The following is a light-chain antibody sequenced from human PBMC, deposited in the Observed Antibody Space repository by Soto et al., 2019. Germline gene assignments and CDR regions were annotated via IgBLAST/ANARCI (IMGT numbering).Light chain of an antibody. CDR2: YVS. CDR1: SSDVGGHNY. J-gene: IGLJ1*01. Sequence: QSVLTQPASVSGSPGQSITISCTGTSSDVGGHNYVSWYQQHPGKAPKLMIYYVSNPPSGVSNHLFGSTSGNTSSLTISGVQADDEADYYCSSYSSNSSLLYVFGSGTKLTVL. V-gene: IGLV2-14*01. CDR3: SSYSSNSSLLYV.